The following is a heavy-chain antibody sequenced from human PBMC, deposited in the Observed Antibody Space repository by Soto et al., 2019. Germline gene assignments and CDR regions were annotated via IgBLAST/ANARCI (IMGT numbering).Heavy chain of an antibody. Sequence: QVQLVQSGAEVKKPGASVKVSCKASGYTFTTYAISWLRQAPGQGLEWMGWISTYSGKTDYPQSLQGRVTMTTDTSTNTAYMELRSMRSDDTAVYYCARDRLHTTSSNTFDYWGQGALVTVSS. V-gene: IGHV1-18*01. CDR2: ISTYSGKT. CDR3: ARDRLHTTSSNTFDY. D-gene: IGHD2-21*01. CDR1: GYTFTTYA. J-gene: IGHJ4*02.